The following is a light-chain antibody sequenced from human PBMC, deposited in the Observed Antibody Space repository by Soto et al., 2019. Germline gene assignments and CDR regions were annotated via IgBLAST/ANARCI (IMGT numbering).Light chain of an antibody. CDR1: QSVSSSY. CDR2: GAS. CDR3: QQYGSSPWT. V-gene: IGKV3-20*01. Sequence: EIVLTKSPGTLSLSPRERATLSCRASQSVSSSYLAWYQQKPGQAPRLLIYGASSRATGIPDRFSGSGSGTDFTLTISRLEPEDFAVYYCQQYGSSPWTFGQGTKVEIK. J-gene: IGKJ1*01.